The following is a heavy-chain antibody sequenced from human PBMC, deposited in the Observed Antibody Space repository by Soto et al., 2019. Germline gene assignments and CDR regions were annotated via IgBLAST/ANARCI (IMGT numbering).Heavy chain of an antibody. CDR1: GFSMNILG. V-gene: IGHV3-7*05. D-gene: IGHD6-19*01. J-gene: IGHJ4*02. CDR3: ARVYSSGPFKSFVY. CDR2: IKQDGSEK. Sequence: GWSLRLSCAASGFSMNILGVGGFRKTKGKGLEWVANIKQDGSEKYYVDSVKGRFTSSRDNVKSALYLQLNSLRGEDRALYYCARVYSSGPFKSFVYWGQGTLVTVSS.